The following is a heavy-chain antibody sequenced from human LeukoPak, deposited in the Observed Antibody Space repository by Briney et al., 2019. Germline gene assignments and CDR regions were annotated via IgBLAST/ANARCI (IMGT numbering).Heavy chain of an antibody. CDR3: ARERYPILDYYYYGMDA. J-gene: IGHJ6*02. V-gene: IGHV1-69*04. D-gene: IGHD1-14*01. CDR1: GGTFSSYA. CDR2: IIPIFGIA. Sequence: SVKVSCKASGGTFSSYAISWVRQAPGQALEWIGMIIPIFGIANYAQKFQGRVTITADKSTSTAYMDLSSLRSEDTAVYYCARERYPILDYYYYGMDAWGQGTTVTVSS.